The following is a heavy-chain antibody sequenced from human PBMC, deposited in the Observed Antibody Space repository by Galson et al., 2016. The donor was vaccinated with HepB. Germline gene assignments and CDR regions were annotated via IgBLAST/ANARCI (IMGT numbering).Heavy chain of an antibody. V-gene: IGHV3-13*04. CDR2: IATTGDT. CDR3: ARGPKGGGYGLDV. CDR1: GFNFSLYD. D-gene: IGHD3-16*01. Sequence: SLRLSCAASGFNFSLYDMHWVRQVTGKGLEWVSAIATTGDTYYPGSVKGRFTISRENAKNSMFLQMKSLRVGEKAVHYCARGPKGGGYGLDVWGKGTTVTVSS. J-gene: IGHJ6*04.